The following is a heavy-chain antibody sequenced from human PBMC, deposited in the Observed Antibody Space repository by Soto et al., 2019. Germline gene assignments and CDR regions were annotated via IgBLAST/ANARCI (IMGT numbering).Heavy chain of an antibody. Sequence: QVQLVQSGAEVKKPGSSVKVSCKASGGTFSSYAFSWVRQAPGQGLEWMGGIIPMFDTANYAQKFQDRVTISADESTSTAYMELSSLTSEDTAVYCCARSLTYYYETSGYYLGNIWGQGTLVTVSS. J-gene: IGHJ4*02. V-gene: IGHV1-69*01. CDR1: GGTFSSYA. D-gene: IGHD3-22*01. CDR2: IIPMFDTA. CDR3: ARSLTYYYETSGYYLGNI.